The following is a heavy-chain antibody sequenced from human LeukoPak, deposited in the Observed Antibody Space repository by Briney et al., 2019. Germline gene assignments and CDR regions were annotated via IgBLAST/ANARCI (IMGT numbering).Heavy chain of an antibody. CDR3: ASQGHHGKIVGTTLSYFYMDV. D-gene: IGHD1-26*01. J-gene: IGHJ6*03. CDR2: INHSGST. V-gene: IGHV4-34*01. CDR1: GGSFSGYY. Sequence: PSETLSLTCAVYGGSFSGYYWSWIRQPPGKGLEWIGEINHSGSTNYNPSLRSRVTISVDTSKNQFSLKLSSVTAADTAFYYCASQGHHGKIVGTTLSYFYMDVWGKGTTVTVSS.